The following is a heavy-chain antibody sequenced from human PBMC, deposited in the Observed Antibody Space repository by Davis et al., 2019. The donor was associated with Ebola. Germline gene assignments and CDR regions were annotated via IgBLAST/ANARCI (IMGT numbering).Heavy chain of an antibody. J-gene: IGHJ6*02. V-gene: IGHV3-21*01. CDR3: ARSSIAARPGYYYGMDV. CDR2: ISGSGGST. Sequence: GESLKISCAASGFTFSSYAMHWVRQAPGKGLEWVSAISGSGGSTYYADSVKGRFTISRDNAKNSLYLQMNSLRAEDTAVYYCARSSIAARPGYYYGMDVWGQGTTVTVSS. D-gene: IGHD6-6*01. CDR1: GFTFSSYA.